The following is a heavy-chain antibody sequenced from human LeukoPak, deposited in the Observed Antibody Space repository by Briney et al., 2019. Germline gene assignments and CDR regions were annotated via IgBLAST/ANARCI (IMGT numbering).Heavy chain of an antibody. V-gene: IGHV3-30-3*01. CDR1: GFTFKNFA. CDR2: ISYDGSNK. Sequence: GGSLRLSCAASGFTFKNFAMTWVRQAPGKGLEWVAVISYDGSNKYYADSVKGRFTISRDNSKNTLYLQMNSLRAEDTAVYYCASYVISGSYFDYWGQGTLVTVSS. D-gene: IGHD1-26*01. CDR3: ASYVISGSYFDY. J-gene: IGHJ4*02.